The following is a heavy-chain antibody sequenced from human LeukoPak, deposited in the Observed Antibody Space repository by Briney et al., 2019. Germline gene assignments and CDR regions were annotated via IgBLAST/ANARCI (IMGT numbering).Heavy chain of an antibody. CDR2: ISGSGDGT. CDR3: AEEGNDYGDSTFDY. D-gene: IGHD4-17*01. Sequence: GGSLRLSCAGSGFSFSNFAMNWVRQAPGKGLEWVSRISGSGDGTYYADSVKGRFTVSRDNSKDTLYLQMSSLRAEDTAVYYCAEEGNDYGDSTFDYWGQGALATVSS. CDR1: GFSFSNFA. J-gene: IGHJ4*02. V-gene: IGHV3-23*01.